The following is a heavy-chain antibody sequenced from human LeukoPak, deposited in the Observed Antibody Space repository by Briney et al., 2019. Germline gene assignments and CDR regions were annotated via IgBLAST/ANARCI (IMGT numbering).Heavy chain of an antibody. V-gene: IGHV3-7*01. J-gene: IGHJ4*02. CDR2: IKPDGSEK. CDR3: ARLTSAVTTFVY. Sequence: GGSLRLSCAASGFTISGYWMSWVRQDPGKGLEWVANIKPDGSEKHYVDSVKGRFTISRDNAENSLYLQMNSLRAEDTAVYYCARLTSAVTTFVYWGQGTLVTVSS. CDR1: GFTISGYW. D-gene: IGHD1-1*01.